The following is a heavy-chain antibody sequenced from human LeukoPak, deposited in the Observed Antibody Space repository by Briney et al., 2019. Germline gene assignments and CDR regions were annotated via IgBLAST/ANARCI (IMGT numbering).Heavy chain of an antibody. CDR2: IDWDDDK. J-gene: IGHJ6*02. V-gene: IGHV2-70*11. CDR3: ARTPYYYDSSGYDPNYYGMDV. Sequence: SGPALVKPTQTLTLTCTFSGFSLSTSGMCVSWIRQPPGKALEWLARIDWDDDKYYSTSLKTRLTISKDTSKNQVVLIMTNMDPVDTATYYCARTPYYYDSSGYDPNYYGMDVWGQGTTVTVSS. D-gene: IGHD3-22*01. CDR1: GFSLSTSGMC.